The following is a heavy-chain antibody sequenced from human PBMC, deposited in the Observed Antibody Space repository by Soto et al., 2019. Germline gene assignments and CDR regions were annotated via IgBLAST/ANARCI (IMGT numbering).Heavy chain of an antibody. CDR2: ISANGGGR. V-gene: IGHV3-23*01. CDR3: EKRWSSEEGLYGMDV. J-gene: IGHJ6*02. Sequence: GGFLRLSCAASGFTFSSYAMSWVRRAPGKGLEWVSSISANGGGRYYAEFVRGRFTISRDNSKNMLHLQVNSLRAEDTAIYYCEKRWSSEEGLYGMDVWGQGTTVTVSS. CDR1: GFTFSSYA. D-gene: IGHD2-15*01.